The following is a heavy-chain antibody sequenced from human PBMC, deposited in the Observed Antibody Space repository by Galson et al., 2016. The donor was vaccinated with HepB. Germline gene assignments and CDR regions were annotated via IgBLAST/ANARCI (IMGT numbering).Heavy chain of an antibody. CDR2: ISRSGDST. D-gene: IGHD1-1*01. J-gene: IGHJ6*04. V-gene: IGHV3-23*01. Sequence: SLRLSCAASGFTFRDYGMTWVRQAPGKGLEVVSSISRSGDSTDYADSVKGRSTISRDNSKNTLSLQMNSLTADDTAIYYCVQGRTAPAVWGKGTTVTVSS. CDR3: VQGRTAPAV. CDR1: GFTFRDYG.